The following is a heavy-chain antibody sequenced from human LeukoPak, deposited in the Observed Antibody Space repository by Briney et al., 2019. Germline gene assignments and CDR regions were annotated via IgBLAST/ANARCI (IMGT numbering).Heavy chain of an antibody. CDR3: AKGIYSSGWSYFDY. Sequence: GGSLRLSCAASGFTFSSYDMHWVRQATGKGLEWVSAIGTAGDTYYPGSVKGRFTISRENARNSLYLQMNSLRAEDTAVYYCAKGIYSSGWSYFDYWGHGTLVTVSS. CDR1: GFTFSSYD. CDR2: IGTAGDT. J-gene: IGHJ4*01. V-gene: IGHV3-13*01. D-gene: IGHD6-19*01.